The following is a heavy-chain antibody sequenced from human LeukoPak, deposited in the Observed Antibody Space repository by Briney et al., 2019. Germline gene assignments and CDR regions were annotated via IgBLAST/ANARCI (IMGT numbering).Heavy chain of an antibody. CDR3: ARGLGYSGSWYFDY. Sequence: GESLQISCKGSGYSFTTSWIGWVRQMPGKGLEWMAIIYPGDSDTKYSPSFQGQVTISADKSISTAYLQWSSLKASDTAMYYCARGLGYSGSWYFDYWGQGTLVTVSS. V-gene: IGHV5-51*01. CDR1: GYSFTTSW. CDR2: IYPGDSDT. D-gene: IGHD6-13*01. J-gene: IGHJ4*02.